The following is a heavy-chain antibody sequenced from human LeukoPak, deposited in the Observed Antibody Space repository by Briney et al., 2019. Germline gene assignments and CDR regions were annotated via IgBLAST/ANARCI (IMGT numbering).Heavy chain of an antibody. CDR3: GVVF. V-gene: IGHV3-7*01. Sequence: GGSLRLSCAASGFTFSTYWMSWVRQAPGKGLEWVANINGDGSEKYYVDSVKGRFTISRDNAKDSLYLQMNSLSAEDTAVYYCGVVFWGQGTLVTVSS. CDR1: GFTFSTYW. CDR2: INGDGSEK. J-gene: IGHJ4*02.